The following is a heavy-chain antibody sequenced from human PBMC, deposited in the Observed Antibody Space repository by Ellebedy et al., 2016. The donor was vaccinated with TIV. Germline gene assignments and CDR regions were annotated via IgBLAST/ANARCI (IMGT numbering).Heavy chain of an antibody. J-gene: IGHJ6*02. CDR3: ARGMMVRGVITPVYYYYGMDV. Sequence: SETLSLXCTVPGGSISSYYWSWIRQPPGKGLEWIGYIYYSGSTNYNPSLKSRVTISVDTSKNQFSLKLSSVTAADTAVYYCARGMMVRGVITPVYYYYGMDVWGQGTTVTVSS. V-gene: IGHV4-59*01. CDR1: GGSISSYY. D-gene: IGHD3-10*01. CDR2: IYYSGST.